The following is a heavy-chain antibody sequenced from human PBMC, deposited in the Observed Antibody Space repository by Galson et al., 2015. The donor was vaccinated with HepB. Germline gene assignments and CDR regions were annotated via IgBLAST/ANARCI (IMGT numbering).Heavy chain of an antibody. V-gene: IGHV6-1*01. CDR1: GDSVSSHTGV. J-gene: IGHJ4*02. D-gene: IGHD6-13*01. CDR2: TYYRSRWYN. CDR3: ARGGSAAGRFDY. Sequence: CAISGDSVSSHTGVWNWIRLSPSRGLEWLGRTYYRSRWYNDYAGSVRGRITVNPDTSKNHFTLQLNSVTPEDTAVYYCARGGSAAGRFDYWGQGSLVTVSS.